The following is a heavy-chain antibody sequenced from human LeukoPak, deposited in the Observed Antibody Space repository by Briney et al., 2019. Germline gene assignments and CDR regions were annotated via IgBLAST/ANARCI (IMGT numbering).Heavy chain of an antibody. V-gene: IGHV4-34*01. Sequence: PSETLSLTCAVYGGSFSGYYWSWIRQPPGKGLEWIGEINHSGSTNYNPSLKSRVTISVDTSKTQFSLKLRSVTAADTAVYYCARSYYGDYGPFDYWGQGTLVTVSS. CDR2: INHSGST. D-gene: IGHD4-17*01. J-gene: IGHJ4*02. CDR3: ARSYYGDYGPFDY. CDR1: GGSFSGYY.